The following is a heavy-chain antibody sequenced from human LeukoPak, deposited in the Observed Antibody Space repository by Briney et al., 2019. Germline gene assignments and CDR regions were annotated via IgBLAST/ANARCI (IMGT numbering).Heavy chain of an antibody. Sequence: ASVKVSCKASGGTFSSYAISWVRQAPGQGLEWMGGIIPIYGKAKYAQKFQGRVTITTDESTSTAYMELSSLRSDDTAVYYCARGNDGSGSPSYYFYYMDVWGKGTTVTISS. CDR3: ARGNDGSGSPSYYFYYMDV. V-gene: IGHV1-69*05. CDR1: GGTFSSYA. CDR2: IIPIYGKA. J-gene: IGHJ6*03. D-gene: IGHD3-10*01.